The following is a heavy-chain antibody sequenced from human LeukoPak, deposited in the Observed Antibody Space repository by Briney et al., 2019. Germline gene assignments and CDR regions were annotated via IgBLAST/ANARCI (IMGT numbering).Heavy chain of an antibody. CDR1: GGSISNYY. Sequence: SETLSLTCTVSGGSISNYYWSWIRQPPGKGLEWVGYIYYSGRTNYNRSLKSRVTISVDTSKNQFSLKLSSVTAADTAVYYCARAGKYYDFWSAQFDYWGQGTLVTVSS. V-gene: IGHV4-59*08. D-gene: IGHD3-3*01. J-gene: IGHJ4*02. CDR2: IYYSGRT. CDR3: ARAGKYYDFWSAQFDY.